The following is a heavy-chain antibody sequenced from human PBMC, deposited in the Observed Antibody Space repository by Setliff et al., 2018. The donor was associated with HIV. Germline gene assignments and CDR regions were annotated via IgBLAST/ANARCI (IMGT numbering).Heavy chain of an antibody. J-gene: IGHJ4*02. CDR2: IHPSTGNT. CDR1: GYTFTSYY. CDR3: ARDSSTGWFSADY. V-gene: IGHV1-46*01. D-gene: IGHD6-19*01. Sequence: GASVKVSCKASGYTFTSYYMHWVRQAPGQGLEWMGLIHPSTGNTYYTQKFQGRVIWTRDTSTSTVYMELSSLRSEDTAVYYCARDSSTGWFSADYWGQGTLVTVSS.